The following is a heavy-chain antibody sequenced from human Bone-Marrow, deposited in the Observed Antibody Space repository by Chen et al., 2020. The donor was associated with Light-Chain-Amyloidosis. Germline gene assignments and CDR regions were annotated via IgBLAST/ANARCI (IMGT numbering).Heavy chain of an antibody. D-gene: IGHD3-16*01. Sequence: EVQLVESGGGLVQPGGSLRLSCAASGFTFSDYWMSWVRQAPGKGLEWVANIKQDTSEKYYVDSGKGRFTISRDNAKDSLYLQMSSLRAEDTAMYYCARHIVWGAPDYWGQGTLVTVSS. CDR3: ARHIVWGAPDY. J-gene: IGHJ4*02. V-gene: IGHV3-7*03. CDR2: IKQDTSEK. CDR1: GFTFSDYW.